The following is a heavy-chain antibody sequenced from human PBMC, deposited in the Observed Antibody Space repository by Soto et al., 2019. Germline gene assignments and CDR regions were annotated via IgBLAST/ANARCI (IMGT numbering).Heavy chain of an antibody. V-gene: IGHV3-23*01. CDR3: ARRGPGTYLAY. CDR1: GFTFSSYA. Sequence: PGGSLRLSCAASGFTFSSYAMYWVRQAPGKGLEWVSVISGSGDSTYYADSVKGRFTISRDNSKNTLYLQMNSLRAEDTAVYYCARRGPGTYLAYWGQGTLVTVSS. D-gene: IGHD6-13*01. CDR2: ISGSGDST. J-gene: IGHJ4*02.